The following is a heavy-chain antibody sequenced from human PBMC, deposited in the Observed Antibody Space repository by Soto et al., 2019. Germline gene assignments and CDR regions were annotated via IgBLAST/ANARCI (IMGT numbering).Heavy chain of an antibody. D-gene: IGHD7-27*01. J-gene: IGHJ6*02. CDR1: GYTFTGYY. V-gene: IGHV1-2*02. Sequence: QVQLVQSGAEVTKPGASVKVSCKASGYTFTGYYMHWVRQAPGQGLEWMGWINPNSGGTNYAQKFQGRVTMTRDTSISTAYMELSRLRSDDTAVYYCARAPTGAVPYYYYYGMDVWGQGTTVTVSS. CDR3: ARAPTGAVPYYYYYGMDV. CDR2: INPNSGGT.